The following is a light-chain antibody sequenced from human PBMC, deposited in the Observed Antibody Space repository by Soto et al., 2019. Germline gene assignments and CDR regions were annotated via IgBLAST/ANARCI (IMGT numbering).Light chain of an antibody. J-gene: IGLJ2*01. V-gene: IGLV2-14*01. Sequence: QSVLTQPASVSGSPGQSITISCTGTSSDVGAYNYVSWYQQHPGKAPKLMIYDVNIRPSGVSNRFSGSKSGNTASLTISGLQAEDEADYYCTSWTTSTPMKFGGWTKLTVL. CDR1: SSDVGAYNY. CDR2: DVN. CDR3: TSWTTSTPMK.